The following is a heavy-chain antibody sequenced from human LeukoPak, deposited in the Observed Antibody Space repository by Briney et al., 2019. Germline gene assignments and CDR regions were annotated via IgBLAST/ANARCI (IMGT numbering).Heavy chain of an antibody. V-gene: IGHV3-74*01. CDR3: ARWDTKDAFDI. Sequence: AGGSLRLSCAASGFTFSSYWMHWVRQAPGKGLVWVSRINTDGSSTSYADSVKGRFTISRDNAKNTLYLQMNSLRAEDTAVYYCARWDTKDAFDIWGQGTMVTVSS. J-gene: IGHJ3*02. CDR1: GFTFSSYW. CDR2: INTDGSST. D-gene: IGHD5-18*01.